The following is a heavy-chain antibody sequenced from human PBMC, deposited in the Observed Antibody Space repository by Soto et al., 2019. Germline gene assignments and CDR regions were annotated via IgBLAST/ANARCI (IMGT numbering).Heavy chain of an antibody. CDR1: GYTFTSYT. Sequence: QVQLVQSGAEVKEPGASVKVSCKASGYTFTSYTISWVRQAPGQGLEWMGRISPYNGNTNYAQKLQGRVTMTTDTSTSIAYMELRSLRSDDPAVYYCARVVGALGRWFDPWGQGTLVTVSS. CDR3: ARVVGALGRWFDP. D-gene: IGHD1-26*01. CDR2: ISPYNGNT. V-gene: IGHV1-18*01. J-gene: IGHJ5*02.